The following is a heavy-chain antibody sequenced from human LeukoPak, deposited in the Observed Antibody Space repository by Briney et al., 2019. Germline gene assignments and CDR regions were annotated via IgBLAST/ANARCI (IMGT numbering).Heavy chain of an antibody. V-gene: IGHV3-21*01. J-gene: IGHJ4*02. D-gene: IGHD3-9*01. CDR2: ITSGGDYI. CDR1: GFTFNTFN. CDR3: ARGHYDVLAASYKWTPDY. Sequence: GGSLRLSCAASGFTFNTFNMNWVRQAPGKGLEWVSSITSGGDYIYYADSVKGRLTTSRDNAKNSLSLQLNSLRVEDTAVYYCARGHYDVLAASYKWTPDYWGQGTLVTVSS.